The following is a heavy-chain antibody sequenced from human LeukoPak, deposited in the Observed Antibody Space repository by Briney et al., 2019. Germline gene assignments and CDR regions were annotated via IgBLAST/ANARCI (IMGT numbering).Heavy chain of an antibody. D-gene: IGHD2-21*02. Sequence: SETLSLTCTVSGGSISSSSYYWGWIRQPPGKGLEWIGSIYYSGSTYYNPSLKSRVTISVDTSKNQFSLKLSSVTAADTAVYYCASCGGDCYSGGLFDYWGQGTLVTVSS. CDR2: IYYSGST. J-gene: IGHJ4*02. V-gene: IGHV4-39*07. CDR3: ASCGGDCYSGGLFDY. CDR1: GGSISSSSYY.